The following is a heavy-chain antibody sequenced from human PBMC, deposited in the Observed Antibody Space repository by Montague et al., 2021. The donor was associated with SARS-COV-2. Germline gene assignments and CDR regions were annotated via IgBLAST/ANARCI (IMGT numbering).Heavy chain of an antibody. CDR1: DGSFSDYS. CDR2: INHRGST. V-gene: IGHV4-34*01. CDR3: ARGRQHINMVVVVVTGGEYYVDF. D-gene: IGHD3-22*01. J-gene: IGHJ4*02. Sequence: SETLSLTCAVYDGSFSDYSWTWIRQPPGKGLEWIGEINHRGSTNYNPSLKSRVTISFDTSKNQFSLKMTSVTAADTAVYYCARGRQHINMVVVVVTGGEYYVDFWGQGTLVAVSS.